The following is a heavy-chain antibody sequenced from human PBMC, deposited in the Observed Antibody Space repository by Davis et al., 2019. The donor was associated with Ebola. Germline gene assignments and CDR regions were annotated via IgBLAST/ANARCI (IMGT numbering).Heavy chain of an antibody. CDR3: ATTVAGFYYYGMDV. J-gene: IGHJ6*02. Sequence: GESLKISCAASGFTFSSYAMSWVRQAPGKGLEWVSAISGSGGSTYYADSVKGRFTISRDNAKNSLYLQMNSLRAEDTAVYYCATTVAGFYYYGMDVWGQGTTVTVSS. CDR1: GFTFSSYA. V-gene: IGHV3-23*01. CDR2: ISGSGGST. D-gene: IGHD6-19*01.